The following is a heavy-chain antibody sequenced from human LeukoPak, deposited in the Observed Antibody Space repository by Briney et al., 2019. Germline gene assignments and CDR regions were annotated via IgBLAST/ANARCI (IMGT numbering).Heavy chain of an antibody. CDR2: INPNSGGT. J-gene: IGHJ5*02. CDR3: ARGRRVVVPAVKGDWFDP. Sequence: ASVKVSCQASGYTFTGYYMHWVRQAPGQGLEWMGWINPNSGGTNYAQKFQGWVTMTRDTSISTAYMELSRLRSDDTAVYYCARGRRVVVPAVKGDWFDPWGQGTLVTVSS. CDR1: GYTFTGYY. V-gene: IGHV1-2*04. D-gene: IGHD2-2*01.